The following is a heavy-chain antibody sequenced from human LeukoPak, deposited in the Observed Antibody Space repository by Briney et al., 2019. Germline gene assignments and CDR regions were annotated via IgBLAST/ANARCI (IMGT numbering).Heavy chain of an antibody. D-gene: IGHD3-9*01. Sequence: GGSLRLSCAASGFTFSSYSTNWVRQAPGKGLEWVSYISSSSSTIYYADSVKGRFTISRDNAKNSLYLQMNSLRAEDTAVYYCARAPSYYDILTGYYRLYYFDYWGQGTLVTVSS. CDR2: ISSSSSTI. J-gene: IGHJ4*02. CDR3: ARAPSYYDILTGYYRLYYFDY. CDR1: GFTFSSYS. V-gene: IGHV3-48*01.